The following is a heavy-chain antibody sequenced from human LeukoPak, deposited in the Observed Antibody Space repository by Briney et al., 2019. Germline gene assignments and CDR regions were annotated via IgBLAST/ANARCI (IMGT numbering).Heavy chain of an antibody. V-gene: IGHV1-69*04. J-gene: IGHJ4*02. CDR3: ARNLYYDSSGSFDY. D-gene: IGHD3-22*01. Sequence: GASVRVSCKASGGTFSSYAISWVRQAPGQGLEWMGRIIPILGIANYAQKFQGRVTITADKSTSTAYMELSSLRSEDTAVYYCARNLYYDSSGSFDYWGQGTLVTVSS. CDR1: GGTFSSYA. CDR2: IIPILGIA.